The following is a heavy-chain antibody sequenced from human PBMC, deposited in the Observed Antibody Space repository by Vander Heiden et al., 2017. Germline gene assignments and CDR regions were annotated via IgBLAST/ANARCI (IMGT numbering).Heavy chain of an antibody. V-gene: IGHV3-30*18. CDR1: GFTFSSYG. J-gene: IGHJ6*02. D-gene: IGHD2-21*02. CDR2: ISYDGSNK. Sequence: QVQLVESGGGVVQPGRSLSLSCAASGFTFSSYGMHWVRQAPGKGLEWVAVISYDGSNKYYADSVKGRFTISRDNSKNTLYLQMNSLRAEDTAVYYCAKDLFGGNSRGYGMDVWGQGTTVTVSS. CDR3: AKDLFGGNSRGYGMDV.